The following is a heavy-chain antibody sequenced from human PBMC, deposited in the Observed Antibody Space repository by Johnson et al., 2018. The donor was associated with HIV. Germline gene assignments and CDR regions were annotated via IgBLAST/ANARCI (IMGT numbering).Heavy chain of an antibody. Sequence: VQLVESGGGLVQPGGSLRLSCAASGFSSRSYDMHWVRQRTGKGLEWVSVIYSGGSTYYADSVKGSFTISRDNSKNTLYLQMNSLRAEDTAVYYCAKDSGVATLVTGAFDIWGQGTMVTVSS. D-gene: IGHD4-23*01. J-gene: IGHJ3*02. CDR1: GFSSRSYD. CDR2: IYSGGST. V-gene: IGHV3-66*01. CDR3: AKDSGVATLVTGAFDI.